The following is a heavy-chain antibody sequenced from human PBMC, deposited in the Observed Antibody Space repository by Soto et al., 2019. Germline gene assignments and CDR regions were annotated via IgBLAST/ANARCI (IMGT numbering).Heavy chain of an antibody. V-gene: IGHV2-70*11. CDR1: GFSLSTSGMC. CDR2: IDWDDDK. Sequence: SGPTLVNPTQTLTLTCTFSGFSLSTSGMCVTWIRQPPGKALEWLARIDWDDDKYYNTSLKTRLTISKDTSKNQVVLTMTSMDPVDTATYYCARIRRYCSGAGCYSTLDFWGQGTRVTVSS. D-gene: IGHD2-15*01. J-gene: IGHJ4*02. CDR3: ARIRRYCSGAGCYSTLDF.